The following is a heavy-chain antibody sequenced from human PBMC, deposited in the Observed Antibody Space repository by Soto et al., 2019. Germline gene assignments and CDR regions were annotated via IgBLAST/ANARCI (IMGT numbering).Heavy chain of an antibody. J-gene: IGHJ6*02. V-gene: IGHV4-59*01. CDR3: ARGWTYGMDV. CDR1: GGSISSYY. Sequence: PSETLSVRCTVSGGSISSYYWSWIRQPPGKGLEWIEYIYYSGSTNYNPSLKSRVTISVDTSKNQFSLKLSSVTAADTAVYYCARGWTYGMDVWGQGTTVTVSS. CDR2: IYYSGST.